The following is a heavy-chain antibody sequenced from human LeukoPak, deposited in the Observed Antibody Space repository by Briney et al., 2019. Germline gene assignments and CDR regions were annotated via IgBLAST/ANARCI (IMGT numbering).Heavy chain of an antibody. CDR2: ISGSGGST. V-gene: IGHV3-23*01. D-gene: IGHD1-26*01. J-gene: IGHJ4*02. CDR3: VTEVSGSFPT. Sequence: GGSLRLSCAASGFTFSSYAMSWVRQAPGKGLEWVSAISGSGGSTYYADSVKGRFTISRDNSKNTLYLQMNSLKNEDTAVYYCVTEVSGSFPTWGQGTLVTVSS. CDR1: GFTFSSYA.